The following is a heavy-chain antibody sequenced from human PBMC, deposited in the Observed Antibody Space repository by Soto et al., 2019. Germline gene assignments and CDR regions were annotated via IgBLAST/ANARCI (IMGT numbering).Heavy chain of an antibody. D-gene: IGHD3-22*01. J-gene: IGHJ4*02. CDR3: ARDQGYYESSGYFDY. V-gene: IGHV3-11*01. CDR2: ISSSGSII. Sequence: GGSLRLSCAASGFTFSDYYMSWIRQAPGKGLEWVSYISSSGSIIYYVDSVRGRFTISRDNAKNSLYLQMNSLRAEDTAVYYCARDQGYYESSGYFDYWGQGTLVTVSS. CDR1: GFTFSDYY.